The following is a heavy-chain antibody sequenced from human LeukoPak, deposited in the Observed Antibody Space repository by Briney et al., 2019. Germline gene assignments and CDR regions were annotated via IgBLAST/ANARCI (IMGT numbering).Heavy chain of an antibody. CDR3: ARGREYDFWSGYYIGRQLDY. V-gene: IGHV4-34*01. J-gene: IGHJ4*02. CDR2: INHSGST. CDR1: GGSFSGYY. D-gene: IGHD3-3*01. Sequence: PSETLSLTCAVYGGSFSGYYWSWIRQPPGKGLEWIGEINHSGSTNYNPSLKSRVTISVDTSKNQFSLKLSSVTAADTAVYYCARGREYDFWSGYYIGRQLDYWGQGTLVTVSS.